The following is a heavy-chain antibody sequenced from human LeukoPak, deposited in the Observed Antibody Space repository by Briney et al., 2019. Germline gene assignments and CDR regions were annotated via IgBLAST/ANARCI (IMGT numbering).Heavy chain of an antibody. D-gene: IGHD3-22*01. CDR2: ISGSGDRT. V-gene: IGHV3-23*01. CDR1: GITLSNYG. Sequence: GGSLRLSCAVSGITLSNYGMSWVCQAPGKGLEWVAGISGSGDRTNYADSVKGRFTVSRDNPKNTLYLQMNSLRAEDTAVYFCAKRGVVIRVILVGFHKEANYFDSWGQGTLVTVSS. J-gene: IGHJ4*02. CDR3: AKRGVVIRVILVGFHKEANYFDS.